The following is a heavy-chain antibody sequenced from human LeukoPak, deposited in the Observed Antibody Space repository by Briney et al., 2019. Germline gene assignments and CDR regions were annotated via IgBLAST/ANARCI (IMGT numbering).Heavy chain of an antibody. J-gene: IGHJ1*01. D-gene: IGHD6-19*01. Sequence: SETLSLTCTVSGGSISSSSYYWGWIRQPPGKGLEWIGSIYYSGSTYYNPSLKSRVTISVDTSKNQFSLKLSSVTAADTAVYYCGRPPAVAGTFEYFQHWGQGTLVTVSS. V-gene: IGHV4-39*01. CDR3: GRPPAVAGTFEYFQH. CDR2: IYYSGST. CDR1: GGSISSSSYY.